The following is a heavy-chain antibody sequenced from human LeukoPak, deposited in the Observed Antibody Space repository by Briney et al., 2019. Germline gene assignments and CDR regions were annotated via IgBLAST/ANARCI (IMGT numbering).Heavy chain of an antibody. D-gene: IGHD3-10*02. CDR1: GDSINSGNSH. Sequence: SETLSLTCTVSGDSINSGNSHWTWIRQPPGKGLEWLGSVYDSWNNYYNPSLESRITMSVDTSRNQYSLELSSVIAADTAVYYCASYFVGNGGRGYWGQGALVTVSS. CDR2: VYDSWNN. CDR3: ASYFVGNGGRGY. V-gene: IGHV4-30-4*01. J-gene: IGHJ4*02.